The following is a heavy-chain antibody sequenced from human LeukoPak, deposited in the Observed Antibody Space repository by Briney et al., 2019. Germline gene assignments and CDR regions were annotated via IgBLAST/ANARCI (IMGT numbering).Heavy chain of an antibody. Sequence: GGSLRLSCAASGFTFSSSGMHWVRQAPGKGLEWVANIFQDGNDKYYVDSVKGRFTISKDNAKNSLYLQLNSLRVEDTAVYYCASRIVGTPDYFDYWGQGTLVTVSS. CDR2: IFQDGNDK. V-gene: IGHV3-7*01. CDR1: GFTFSSSG. J-gene: IGHJ4*02. D-gene: IGHD1-26*01. CDR3: ASRIVGTPDYFDY.